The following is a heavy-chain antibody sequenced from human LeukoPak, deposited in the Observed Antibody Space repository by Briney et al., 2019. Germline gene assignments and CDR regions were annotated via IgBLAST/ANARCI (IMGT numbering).Heavy chain of an antibody. CDR1: GFTFSSYC. V-gene: IGHV3-7*04. D-gene: IGHD3-10*01. CDR3: AGGDYYGSGSARRHWFDP. CDR2: IEQHGNEE. J-gene: IGHJ5*02. Sequence: GGSLRLSCSASGFTFSSYCMNWVRQAPVKGLEWVANIEQHGNEEYYMDSVKGRFTISRDNAKNSLYLEMNSLRAEDTAVYYCAGGDYYGSGSARRHWFDPWGQGTLVTVSS.